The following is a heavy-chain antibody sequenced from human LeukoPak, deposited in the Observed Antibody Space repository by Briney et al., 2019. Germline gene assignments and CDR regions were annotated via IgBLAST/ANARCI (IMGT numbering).Heavy chain of an antibody. CDR2: IYTSGTT. CDR3: ARGIGTTDFDY. CDR1: GDSTNGYY. V-gene: IGHV4-4*07. Sequence: SETLSLTCTVSGDSTNGYYWSWIRQPAGEGLEWIGRIYTSGTTNYNPSLKSRVTMSVDTSKTQFSLRLNSVTAADTAVYYCARGIGTTDFDYWGQGALVTVSS. D-gene: IGHD1-7*01. J-gene: IGHJ4*02.